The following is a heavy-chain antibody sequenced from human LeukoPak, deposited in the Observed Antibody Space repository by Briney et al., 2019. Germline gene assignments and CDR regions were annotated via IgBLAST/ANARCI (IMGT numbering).Heavy chain of an antibody. Sequence: SETLSLTCAVYGGSFSGYYWSWIRQPPGKGLEWIGEINHSGSTNYNPSLKSRVTISVDTSKNQFSLKLSSVTAADTAVYYCARGLGYCSSASCYRPQFDPWGQGTLVTVSS. V-gene: IGHV4-34*01. CDR3: ARGLGYCSSASCYRPQFDP. CDR2: INHSGST. CDR1: GGSFSGYY. J-gene: IGHJ5*02. D-gene: IGHD2-2*01.